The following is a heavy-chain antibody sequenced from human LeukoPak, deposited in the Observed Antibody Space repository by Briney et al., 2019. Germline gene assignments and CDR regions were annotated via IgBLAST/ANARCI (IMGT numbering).Heavy chain of an antibody. CDR3: ARAGYDYVWGSYRQHAFDI. Sequence: SETLSLTCAVYGGSFSGYYWSWIRRPPGKGLEWIGEINHSGSTNYHPSLKSRVTISVDTSKNPFSLKLSSVTAADTAVYYCARAGYDYVWGSYRQHAFDIWGQGTMVTVSS. CDR2: INHSGST. J-gene: IGHJ3*02. V-gene: IGHV4-34*01. D-gene: IGHD3-16*02. CDR1: GGSFSGYY.